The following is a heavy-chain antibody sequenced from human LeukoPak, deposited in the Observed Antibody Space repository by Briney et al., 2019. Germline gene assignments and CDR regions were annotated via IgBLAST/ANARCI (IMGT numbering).Heavy chain of an antibody. CDR1: GFTFSNYA. J-gene: IGHJ4*02. CDR2: VSYDGGNK. CDR3: ARGYGGQDYFDY. V-gene: IGHV3-30-3*01. Sequence: GGSLRLSCAASGFTFSNYAIHWVRQAPGKGLEWVAVVSYDGGNKYYADSVKGRVTISRDNSKNTLYLQMNSLRAEDTAVYYCARGYGGQDYFDYWGQGTLVTVSS. D-gene: IGHD4-23*01.